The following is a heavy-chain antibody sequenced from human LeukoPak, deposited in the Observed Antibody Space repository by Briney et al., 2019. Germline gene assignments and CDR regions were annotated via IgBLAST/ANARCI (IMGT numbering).Heavy chain of an antibody. V-gene: IGHV4-30-2*01. CDR1: GGSISSGGYA. CDR2: IYHSGST. CDR3: ARSGWFGEFAPSWFDP. Sequence: SETLSLTCAVSGGSISSGGYAWSWIRQPPGKGLEWIGYIYHSGSTYYNPSLKSRVTISVDRSKNQFSLKLSSVTAADTAVYYCARSGWFGEFAPSWFDPWGQGTLVTVSS. D-gene: IGHD3-10*01. J-gene: IGHJ5*02.